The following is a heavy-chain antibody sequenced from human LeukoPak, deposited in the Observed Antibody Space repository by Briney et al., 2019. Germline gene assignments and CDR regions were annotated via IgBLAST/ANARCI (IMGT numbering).Heavy chain of an antibody. V-gene: IGHV4-61*02. J-gene: IGHJ3*02. CDR2: IYTSGST. CDR3: ARGRSGYSYGYGRSPAFDI. CDR1: GGSISSGSYY. D-gene: IGHD5-18*01. Sequence: PSETLSLTCTVSGGSISSGSYYWSWIRQPAGKGLEWIGRIYTSGSTNYNPSLKSRVTISVDTSKNQFSLKLSSVTAADTAVYYCARGRSGYSYGYGRSPAFDIWGQGTMVTVSS.